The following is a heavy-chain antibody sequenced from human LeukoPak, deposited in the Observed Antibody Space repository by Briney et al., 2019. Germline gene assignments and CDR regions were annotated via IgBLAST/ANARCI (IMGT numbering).Heavy chain of an antibody. Sequence: SETLSLTCTVSGGSVSSGSYYWSWIRQPPGKGLEWIGYTYYSGSTNYNPSLKSRVTISVDTSKNQFSLKLSSVTAADTAVYYCARAGRYYYGSGSYSLGPYYYYGMDVWDQGTTVTVSS. CDR1: GGSVSSGSYY. CDR2: TYYSGST. J-gene: IGHJ6*02. V-gene: IGHV4-61*01. CDR3: ARAGRYYYGSGSYSLGPYYYYGMDV. D-gene: IGHD3-10*01.